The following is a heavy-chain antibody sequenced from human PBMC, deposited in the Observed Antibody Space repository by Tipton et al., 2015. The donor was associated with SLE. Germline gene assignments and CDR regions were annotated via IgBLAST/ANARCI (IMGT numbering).Heavy chain of an antibody. CDR3: ARDDPFDM. CDR2: ISNDGSKK. Sequence: SLRLSCAPPGFTFSSYAMHWVRQAPGKGLEWMAVISNDGSKKYYADSVKGRFTISRDNAKNSLYLQMNSLRVEDTALYYCARDDPFDMLGQGTMVTVSS. V-gene: IGHV3-30*04. CDR1: GFTFSSYA. J-gene: IGHJ3*02.